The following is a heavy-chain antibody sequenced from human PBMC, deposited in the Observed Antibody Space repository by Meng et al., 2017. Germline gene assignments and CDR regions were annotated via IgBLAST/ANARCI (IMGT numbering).Heavy chain of an antibody. Sequence: QVRLGPYGPECKNTGTSVTGSSKASGYPFAAYWIQWVRQAPGQGLEWMGRIDPKSDNTHYAQKFQGRVTMTRDTSISTAYMELSGLRSDDTAVYYCARDEDVSAAGYLLGDFWGQGTLVTVSS. CDR1: GYPFAAYW. J-gene: IGHJ4*02. CDR3: ARDEDVSAAGYLLGDF. D-gene: IGHD6-13*01. V-gene: IGHV1-2*06. CDR2: IDPKSDNT.